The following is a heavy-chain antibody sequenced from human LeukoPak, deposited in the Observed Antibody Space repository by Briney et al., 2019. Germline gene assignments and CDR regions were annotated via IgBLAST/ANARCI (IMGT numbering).Heavy chain of an antibody. Sequence: GASVKVSCKASGYTFTSYDINWVRQATGQGLEWMGWMNPNSGNTGYAQKFQGRVTMTRNTSISTAYMELSSLRSEDTAVYYCARGNPKHYYYYYMDVWGKGTTVTISS. V-gene: IGHV1-8*01. CDR3: ARGNPKHYYYYYMDV. J-gene: IGHJ6*03. CDR2: MNPNSGNT. CDR1: GYTFTSYD.